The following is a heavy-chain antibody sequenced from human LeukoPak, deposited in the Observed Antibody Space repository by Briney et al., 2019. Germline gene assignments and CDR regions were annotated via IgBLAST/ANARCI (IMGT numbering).Heavy chain of an antibody. CDR1: GFTLSSYS. D-gene: IGHD3-22*01. J-gene: IGHJ3*02. V-gene: IGHV3-21*01. CDR2: ISSSSSYI. Sequence: PGGSLRLSCAASGFTLSSYSMNWVRQAPGKGLEWVSSISSSSSYIYYADSVKGRFTISRDNAKNSLYLQMNSLRAEDTAVYYCARDRAYYYDSSGYPDAFDIWGQGTMVTVSS. CDR3: ARDRAYYYDSSGYPDAFDI.